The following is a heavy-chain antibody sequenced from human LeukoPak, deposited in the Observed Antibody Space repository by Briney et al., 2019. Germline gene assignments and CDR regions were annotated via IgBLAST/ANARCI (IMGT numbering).Heavy chain of an antibody. V-gene: IGHV4-39*01. J-gene: IGHJ4*02. CDR1: GGSISSSSYY. CDR3: ARRGYSSGWYYFDY. Sequence: SETLSLTCTVSGGSISSSSYYWGWIRQPPGKGLEWIGNIYFSGSTYYNPSLKSRVTISVDTSKNQFSLKLSSVTAADTAVYYCARRGYSSGWYYFDYWGQGTLVTVSS. D-gene: IGHD6-19*01. CDR2: IYFSGST.